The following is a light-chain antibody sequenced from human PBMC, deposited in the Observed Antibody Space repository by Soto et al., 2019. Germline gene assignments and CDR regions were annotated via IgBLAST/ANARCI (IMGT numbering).Light chain of an antibody. V-gene: IGLV2-14*01. J-gene: IGLJ1*01. CDR2: DVS. Sequence: QSALTQPASVSGSPGQSITISCTGTSNDVGGYNFVSWYQQHPGKAPKLIIYDVSYRPSGVSNRFSGSKSGNTASLTISGLQAEDEADYYCSSYTPSSTPDVFGTGTKLTVL. CDR3: SSYTPSSTPDV. CDR1: SNDVGGYNF.